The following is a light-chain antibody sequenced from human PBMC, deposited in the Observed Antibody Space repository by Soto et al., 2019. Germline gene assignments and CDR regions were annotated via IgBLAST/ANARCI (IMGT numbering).Light chain of an antibody. CDR3: SSYTRSSTWV. CDR1: SSDVGGYNY. CDR2: EVS. Sequence: QSALTQPASVSGSPGQSITISCTGSSSDVGGYNYVSWYQHHPGKAPKLMIYEVSNRPSGVSNRFSGSKSGNTASLTISGVQAEDEADYYCSSYTRSSTWVFGGGTKVTVL. J-gene: IGLJ3*02. V-gene: IGLV2-14*01.